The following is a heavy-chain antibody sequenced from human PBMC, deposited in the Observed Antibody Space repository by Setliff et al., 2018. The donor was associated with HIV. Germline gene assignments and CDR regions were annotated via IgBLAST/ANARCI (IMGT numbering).Heavy chain of an antibody. J-gene: IGHJ6*03. CDR1: GGSISSGGYY. Sequence: SETLSLTCTVSGGSISSGGYYWNWIRQHLGKGPEWIGYIFYNENTQYDPSLKSRVSMSVDTSKNQFSLKLTSVTAADTAVYYCARHPRHYNILTGYRYYYMDVWGKGTTVTVSS. D-gene: IGHD3-9*01. V-gene: IGHV4-31*03. CDR2: IFYNENT. CDR3: ARHPRHYNILTGYRYYYMDV.